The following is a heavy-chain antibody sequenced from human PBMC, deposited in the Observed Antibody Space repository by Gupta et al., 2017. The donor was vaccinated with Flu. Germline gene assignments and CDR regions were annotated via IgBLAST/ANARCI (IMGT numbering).Heavy chain of an antibody. V-gene: IGHV4-34*01. CDR2: INHSGST. CDR1: GGSFSGYY. J-gene: IGHJ5*02. Sequence: QVQLQQWRAGLLKPSETLSLTCAVYGGSFSGYYWSWIRQPPGKGLEWIGEINHSGSTNYNPSLKSRVTISVDTSKNQFSLKLSSVTAADTAVYYCERGRRRKVGATMYRFSGHWFDPWGQGTLVTVSS. D-gene: IGHD1-26*01. CDR3: ERGRRRKVGATMYRFSGHWFDP.